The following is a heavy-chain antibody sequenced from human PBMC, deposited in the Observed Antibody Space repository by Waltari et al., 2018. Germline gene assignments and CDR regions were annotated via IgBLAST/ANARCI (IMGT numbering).Heavy chain of an antibody. CDR3: ARGRDGYIQDVFDI. Sequence: EVQLVESGGGMVQPGESLRLSCAASGLPFSPYNMNWVRQAPGKGLEWVSYSSSSTTTYYADYVKGQFTISRDNAKNSLYLQMNSLRAEDTALYYCARGRDGYIQDVFDIWGQGTMVSVSS. J-gene: IGHJ3*02. CDR2: SSSSTTT. D-gene: IGHD5-12*01. CDR1: GLPFSPYN. V-gene: IGHV3-48*01.